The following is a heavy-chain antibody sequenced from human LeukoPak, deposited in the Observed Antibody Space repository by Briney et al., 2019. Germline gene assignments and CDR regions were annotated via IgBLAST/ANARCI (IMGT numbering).Heavy chain of an antibody. CDR3: ARVVPDSGSYSGPIDY. CDR2: IYSGGST. CDR1: GFTVSSNY. V-gene: IGHV3-66*01. D-gene: IGHD1-26*01. Sequence: PGGSLRLSCAASGFTVSSNYMSWVRQAPGKGLEWVSVIYSGGSTYYADSVKGRFTISRDNSKNTLYLQMNSLRAEDTAVYYCARVVPDSGSYSGPIDYWGQEPWSPSPQ. J-gene: IGHJ4*01.